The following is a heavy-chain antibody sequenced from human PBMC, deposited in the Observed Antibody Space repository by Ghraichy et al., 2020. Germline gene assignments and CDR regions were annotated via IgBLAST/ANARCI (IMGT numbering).Heavy chain of an antibody. Sequence: SVKVSCKASGGTFSSYAISWVRQAPGQGLEWMGRIIPILGIANYAQKFQGRVTITADKSTSTAYMELSSLRSEDTAVYYCARDTSSYYMDVWGKGTTVTVSS. V-gene: IGHV1-69*04. CDR1: GGTFSSYA. CDR2: IIPILGIA. J-gene: IGHJ6*03. CDR3: ARDTSSYYMDV.